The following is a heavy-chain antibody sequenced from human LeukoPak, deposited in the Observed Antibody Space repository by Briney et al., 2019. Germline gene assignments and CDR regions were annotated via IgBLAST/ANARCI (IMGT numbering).Heavy chain of an antibody. CDR1: GGSISSYY. J-gene: IGHJ4*02. CDR2: IYYSGST. CDR3: ARLGGPYGSGSYYILH. D-gene: IGHD3-10*01. V-gene: IGHV4-59*01. Sequence: SETLSLTCTVSGGSISSYYWSWIRQPPGKGLEWIGYIYYSGSTNYNPSLKSRVTISVDTSKNQFSLKLSSVTAADTAVYYCARLGGPYGSGSYYILHWGQGTLVTVSS.